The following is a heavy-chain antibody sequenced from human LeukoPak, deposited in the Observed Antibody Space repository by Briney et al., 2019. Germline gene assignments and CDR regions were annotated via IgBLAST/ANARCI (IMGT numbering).Heavy chain of an antibody. CDR1: SGSISSYY. CDR2: IYYSGST. J-gene: IGHJ4*02. CDR3: ARDGWGGSTFDY. Sequence: KSSETLSLTCTVSSGSISSYYWNWIRQPPGKGLEWIGYIYYSGSTNYNPSLKSRVTISVDTSKNQFSLNLSSVTAADTAVYYCARDGWGGSTFDYWGQGTLVTVSP. V-gene: IGHV4-59*01. D-gene: IGHD5-12*01.